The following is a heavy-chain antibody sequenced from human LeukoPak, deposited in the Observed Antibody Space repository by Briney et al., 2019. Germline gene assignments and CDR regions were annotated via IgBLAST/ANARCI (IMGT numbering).Heavy chain of an antibody. J-gene: IGHJ4*02. V-gene: IGHV4-34*01. CDR2: INHSGDT. D-gene: IGHD3-10*01. Sequence: PSETLSLTCAVYGGSFRAYFWSWIRQSPGKGLEWIGEINHSGDTNYNPSLKNRVTISSDSSKDQFSLKLNSVTAADTAIYYCAQEANSYDSGTYAWFDYWGLGTLVTVSS. CDR3: AQEANSYDSGTYAWFDY. CDR1: GGSFRAYF.